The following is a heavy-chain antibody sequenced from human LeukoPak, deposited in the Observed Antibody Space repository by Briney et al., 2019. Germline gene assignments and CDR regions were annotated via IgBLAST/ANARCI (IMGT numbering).Heavy chain of an antibody. CDR3: ARRVDCSSTSCYSSGMDV. CDR2: IYPGDSDT. J-gene: IGHJ6*02. Sequence: GESLKISCKGSGYSFTSYWIGWVRQVPGKGLEWMGIIYPGDSDTRYSPSFQGQVTISADKSISTAYLQWSSLKASDTAMYYCARRVDCSSTSCYSSGMDVWGQGTTVTVSS. CDR1: GYSFTSYW. V-gene: IGHV5-51*01. D-gene: IGHD2-2*02.